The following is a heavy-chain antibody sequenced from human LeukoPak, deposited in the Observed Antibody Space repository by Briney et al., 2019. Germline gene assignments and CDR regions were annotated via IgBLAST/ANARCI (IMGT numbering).Heavy chain of an antibody. J-gene: IGHJ4*02. D-gene: IGHD5-12*01. CDR2: IYYSGST. CDR1: GGSISSGDYY. Sequence: SQTLSLTCTVSGGSISSGDYYWSWIRQPPGKGLEWIGYIYYSGSTYYNPSLKSRVTISVDTSKNQFSLKLSSVTTADTAVYFCARDDSGYDLVDYWGQGTLVTVSS. V-gene: IGHV4-30-4*01. CDR3: ARDDSGYDLVDY.